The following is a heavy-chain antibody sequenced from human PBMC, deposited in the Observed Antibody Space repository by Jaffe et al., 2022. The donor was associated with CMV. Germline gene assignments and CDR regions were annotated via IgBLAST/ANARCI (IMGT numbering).Heavy chain of an antibody. Sequence: EVQLLESGGGLVQPGGSLRLSCAASGFTFSSYAMSWVRQAPGKGLEWVSAISGSGGSTYYADSVKGRFTISRDNSKNTLYLQMNSLRAEDTAVYYCAKDFGGTIFGGFPYGMDVWGQGTTVTVSS. J-gene: IGHJ6*02. CDR3: AKDFGGTIFGGFPYGMDV. V-gene: IGHV3-23*01. CDR2: ISGSGGST. CDR1: GFTFSSYA. D-gene: IGHD3-3*01.